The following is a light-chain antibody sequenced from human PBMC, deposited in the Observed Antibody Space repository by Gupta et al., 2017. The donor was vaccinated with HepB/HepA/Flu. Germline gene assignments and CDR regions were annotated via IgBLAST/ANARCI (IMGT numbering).Light chain of an antibody. CDR3: NYRDRSGNGV. V-gene: IGLV3-19*01. CDR2: GKN. Sequence: SSELTQDPAVSVALGQTVRITCQGDSLRSSYASWYKQKQGQDPVLVIDGKNNRHSGIPDRGAGSSSGKNAYFHITGAQAEHEAGEYCNYRDRSGNGVVGGGTKLTVL. CDR1: SLRSSY. J-gene: IGLJ2*01.